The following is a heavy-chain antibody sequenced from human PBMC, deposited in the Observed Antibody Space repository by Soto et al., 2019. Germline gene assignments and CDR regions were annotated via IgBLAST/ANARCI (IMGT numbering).Heavy chain of an antibody. CDR2: ISGYNGDT. J-gene: IGHJ6*02. Sequence: QGQLVQSGAEVKKPGASVKVSCKASGYTFNRYGISWVRQAPGQGLEWMGWISGYNGDTNYAQKFQGRGTMTIDTFTSTVYMEMRSLTSDDTAVYYCAKNGQPPYYYDGMDVWGQGTTVTVSS. CDR1: GYTFNRYG. CDR3: AKNGQPPYYYDGMDV. D-gene: IGHD2-8*01. V-gene: IGHV1-18*01.